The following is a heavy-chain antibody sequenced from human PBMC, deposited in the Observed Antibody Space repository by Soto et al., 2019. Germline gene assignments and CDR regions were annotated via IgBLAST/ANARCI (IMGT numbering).Heavy chain of an antibody. Sequence: SVKVSCKASGGTFSSYAISWVRQAPGQGLEWMGGIIPIFGTANYAQKFQGRVTITADESTSTAYMELSSLRSEDTAVYYCARETRGAYYRDAFDIWGQGTMVTVSS. V-gene: IGHV1-69*13. CDR3: ARETRGAYYRDAFDI. D-gene: IGHD3-10*01. J-gene: IGHJ3*02. CDR2: IIPIFGTA. CDR1: GGTFSSYA.